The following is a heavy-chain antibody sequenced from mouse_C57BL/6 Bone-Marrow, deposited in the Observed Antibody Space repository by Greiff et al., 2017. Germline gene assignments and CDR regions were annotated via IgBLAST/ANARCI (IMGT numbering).Heavy chain of an antibody. Sequence: EVKLQESGPELVKPGDSVKISCKASGYSFTGYFMNWVMQSHGKSLEWIGRINPYNGDTFYNQKFKGKATLTVDKSSSTAHMELRSLTSEDSAVYYCARNYYYGSSYTFYDYWGLGTTLTVSS. CDR3: ARNYYYGSSYTFYDY. CDR2: INPYNGDT. J-gene: IGHJ2*01. V-gene: IGHV1-20*01. D-gene: IGHD1-1*01. CDR1: GYSFTGYF.